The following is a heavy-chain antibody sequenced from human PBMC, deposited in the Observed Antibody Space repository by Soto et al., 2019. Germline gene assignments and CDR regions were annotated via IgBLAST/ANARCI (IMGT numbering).Heavy chain of an antibody. CDR3: FTVLPHATSWFDS. J-gene: IGHJ5*01. V-gene: IGHV3-15*01. Sequence: PGGSLRLSCAASGFTFSNVWLSWVRQGPGKGLEWLGRIKSRTENETTDYASPARGRFIISRDDSKNMMYLQLNSLNSAATAVYYCFTVLPHATSWFDSWGQGTPVTVSS. CDR1: GFTFSNVW. D-gene: IGHD2-2*01. CDR2: IKSRTENETT.